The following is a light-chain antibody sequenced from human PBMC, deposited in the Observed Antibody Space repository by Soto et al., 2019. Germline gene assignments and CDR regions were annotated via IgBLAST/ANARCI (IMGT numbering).Light chain of an antibody. V-gene: IGKV3-20*01. CDR2: GAS. CDR1: QSVSSNY. J-gene: IGKJ4*01. CDR3: QQYGGSPRVT. Sequence: EIVWTQSPGTLSLSPGERPTLSCRASQSVSSNYLAWYQQKPGQAPRLLIYGASSRATGIPDRFSGSGSGTDFTLTISRLEPEDFAVYYCQQYGGSPRVTFGGGTKVEIK.